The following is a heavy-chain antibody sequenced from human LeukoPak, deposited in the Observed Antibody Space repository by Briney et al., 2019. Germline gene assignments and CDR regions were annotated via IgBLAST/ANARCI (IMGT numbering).Heavy chain of an antibody. Sequence: SETLSLTCAVYGGSFSGYYWSWIRQPPGKGLEWIGEINHSGSTNYNPSLKSRVTISVDTSKNQFSLKLSSVPAAATAVDYCARGSTIAVGSNFDYWGPGTLVTVSS. V-gene: IGHV4-34*01. CDR2: INHSGST. J-gene: IGHJ4*02. CDR1: GGSFSGYY. D-gene: IGHD6-19*01. CDR3: ARGSTIAVGSNFDY.